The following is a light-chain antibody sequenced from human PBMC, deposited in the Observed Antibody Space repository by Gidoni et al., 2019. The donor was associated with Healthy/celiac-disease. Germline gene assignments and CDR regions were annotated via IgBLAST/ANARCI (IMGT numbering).Light chain of an antibody. J-gene: IGLJ2*01. CDR3: QAWDSRTAV. CDR2: QDS. CDR1: KLGDKY. V-gene: IGLV3-1*01. Sequence: SDLTHPPPMSASPGQTASITCTGDKLGDKYACWCQQKPGQSPVLVIYQDSKRPSGIPERFSGSNSGNTATLTISGTQAMDEADYYCQAWDSRTAVFGGGTKLTVL.